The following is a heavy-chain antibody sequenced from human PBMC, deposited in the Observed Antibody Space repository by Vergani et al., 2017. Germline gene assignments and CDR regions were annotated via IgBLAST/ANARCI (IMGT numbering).Heavy chain of an antibody. Sequence: QVQLQESGPGLVKPSQTLSLTCTVSGGSISSGGYYWSWIRQHPGKGLEWIGYIYYSGSTYYNPSLKSRVTISVDTSKNQFSLKLSSVTAADTAVYYCARSGPAAAGLDDAFDIWGQGTMVTVSS. CDR1: GGSISSGGYY. J-gene: IGHJ3*02. V-gene: IGHV4-31*03. CDR2: IYYSGST. D-gene: IGHD6-13*01. CDR3: ARSGPAAAGLDDAFDI.